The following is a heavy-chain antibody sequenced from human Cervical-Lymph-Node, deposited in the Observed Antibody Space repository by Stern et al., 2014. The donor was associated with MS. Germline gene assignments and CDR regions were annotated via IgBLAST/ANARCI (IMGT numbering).Heavy chain of an antibody. V-gene: IGHV1-18*01. J-gene: IGHJ4*02. CDR1: GYTFTTPNYG. Sequence: QVQLGQSGPEVRQPGASVRVSCKASGYTFTTPNYGIAWVREAPGRRLEWMGWISSYNGNTVYAQKLQDRVTMTTDTSTSTAYMELRSLRSDDTAFYYCARERLRDFNDYHFDSWGQGTLVTVSS. D-gene: IGHD4-11*01. CDR3: ARERLRDFNDYHFDS. CDR2: ISSYNGNT.